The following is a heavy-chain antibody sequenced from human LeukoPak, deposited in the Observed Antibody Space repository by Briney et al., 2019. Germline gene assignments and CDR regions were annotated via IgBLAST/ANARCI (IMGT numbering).Heavy chain of an antibody. CDR1: GGTFSSYA. J-gene: IGHJ6*02. CDR3: ARASYSSGWYSFPVYYYYGMDV. Sequence: SVKVSCKATGGTFSSYAISWVRQAPGQGLEWMGGIIPIFGTANYAQKFQGRVTITADESTSTAYMELSSLRSEDTAVYYCARASYSSGWYSFPVYYYYGMDVWGQGTTVTVSS. D-gene: IGHD6-19*01. CDR2: IIPIFGTA. V-gene: IGHV1-69*13.